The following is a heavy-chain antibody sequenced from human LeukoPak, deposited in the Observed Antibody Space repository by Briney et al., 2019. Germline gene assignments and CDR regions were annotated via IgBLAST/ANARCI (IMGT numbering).Heavy chain of an antibody. CDR1: GGSISSGSYY. CDR3: ARDPLNYYYMDV. CDR2: LYYSGST. V-gene: IGHV4-61*10. Sequence: SETLSLTCTVSGGSISSGSYYWSWIRQPAGKGLEWIGYLYYSGSTNYNPSLKSRVTISVDTSKNQFSLKLSSVTAADTAVYYCARDPLNYYYMDVWGKGTTVTVSS. J-gene: IGHJ6*03.